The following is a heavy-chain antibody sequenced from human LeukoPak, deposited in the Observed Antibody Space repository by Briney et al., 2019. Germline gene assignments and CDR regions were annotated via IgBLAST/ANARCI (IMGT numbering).Heavy chain of an antibody. D-gene: IGHD2/OR15-2a*01. V-gene: IGHV1-2*02. CDR1: GYTFTGYY. CDR3: ARGSLFPPPNWFDP. Sequence: GASVKVSCKASGYTFTGYYMHWVRQAPGQGLEWMGWINPNSGGTNYARKLQGRVTMTTDTSTSTAYMELRSLRSDDTAVYYCARGSLFPPPNWFDPWGQGTLVTVSS. J-gene: IGHJ5*02. CDR2: INPNSGGT.